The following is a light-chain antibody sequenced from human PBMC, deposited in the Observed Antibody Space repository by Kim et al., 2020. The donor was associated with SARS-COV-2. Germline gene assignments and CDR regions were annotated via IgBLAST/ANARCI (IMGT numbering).Light chain of an antibody. CDR3: QQSHSAPLLT. CDR2: AAS. J-gene: IGKJ4*01. Sequence: DIQMTQSPSSLSASVGDRVTITCRASQSICNHFNWYQQKPGKAPKLLISAASSLHGGAPSRVSGSGSETDFTLTITSLQPEDFATYFCQQSHSAPLLTFGGWTKVDIK. V-gene: IGKV1-39*01. CDR1: QSICNH.